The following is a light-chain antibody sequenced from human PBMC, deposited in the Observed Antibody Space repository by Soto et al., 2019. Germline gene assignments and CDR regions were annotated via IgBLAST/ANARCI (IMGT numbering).Light chain of an antibody. V-gene: IGKV3-15*01. CDR2: GAF. CDR1: QSVSIN. Sequence: EIVMTQSPATLSVSPGDRATLSCRANQSVSINLAWYQQKPGQAPRLLMYGAFTRATGVPARFSGSGSGTEFTLTISSLQSEDFAVYYCQQYNNWPLWTFGQGTKVEIK. J-gene: IGKJ1*01. CDR3: QQYNNWPLWT.